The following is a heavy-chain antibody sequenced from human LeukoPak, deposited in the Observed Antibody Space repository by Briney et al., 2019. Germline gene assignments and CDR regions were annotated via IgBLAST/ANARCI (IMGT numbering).Heavy chain of an antibody. CDR2: INSDGSST. J-gene: IGHJ5*02. CDR3: TRTRGPNWFDP. V-gene: IGHV3-74*03. Sequence: PGGSLRLSCAASGFTFSGFWMNWARQPPGKGLEYVSHINSDGSSTTYADSVKGRFTISRDNAKNTLFLQMNSLRAEDTAVYYCTRTRGPNWFDPWGQGTLVTVSS. D-gene: IGHD5-12*01. CDR1: GFTFSGFW.